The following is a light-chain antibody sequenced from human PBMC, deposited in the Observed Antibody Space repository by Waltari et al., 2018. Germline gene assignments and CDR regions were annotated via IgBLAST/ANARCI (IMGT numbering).Light chain of an antibody. CDR3: ATWDNSLTAVV. Sequence: QSVLTPPPSVSASPGQKVTISCYGSSSNIGNYLVSWYHQFPGATPKLLIYENYKRPSGIPDRFSASKSGTSATLDITGLQIGDEADYYCATWDNSLTAVVFGGGTKLTVL. V-gene: IGLV1-51*01. J-gene: IGLJ2*01. CDR1: SSNIGNYL. CDR2: ENY.